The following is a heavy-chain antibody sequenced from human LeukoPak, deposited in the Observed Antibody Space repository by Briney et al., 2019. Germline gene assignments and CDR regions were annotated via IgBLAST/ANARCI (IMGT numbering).Heavy chain of an antibody. Sequence: PGRSLRLSCAASGFTFSSYGMHWVRQAPGKGLEWVAVIWYDGSNKYYADSVKGRFTISRDNSKNTLYLQMDSLRAEDTAVYYCAGDTVTADYWGQGTLVTVSS. J-gene: IGHJ4*02. CDR1: GFTFSSYG. CDR2: IWYDGSNK. CDR3: AGDTVTADY. D-gene: IGHD4-17*01. V-gene: IGHV3-33*01.